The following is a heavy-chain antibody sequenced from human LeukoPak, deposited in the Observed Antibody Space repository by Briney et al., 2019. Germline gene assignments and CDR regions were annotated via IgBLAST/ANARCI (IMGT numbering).Heavy chain of an antibody. CDR2: IYPGDSDT. CDR3: ASSNWGSGYYYYGMDV. CDR1: GYSFTSYW. V-gene: IGHV5-51*01. Sequence: GESLKISRKGSGYSFTSYWIGWVRQMPGKGLEWMGIIYPGDSDTRCSPSFQGQVTISADKSISTAYLQWSSPKASDTAMYYCASSNWGSGYYYYGMDVWGQGTTVTVSS. D-gene: IGHD7-27*01. J-gene: IGHJ6*02.